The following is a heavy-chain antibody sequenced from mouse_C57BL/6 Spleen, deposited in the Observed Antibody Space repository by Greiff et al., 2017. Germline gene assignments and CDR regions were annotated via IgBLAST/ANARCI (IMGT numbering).Heavy chain of an antibody. CDR3: ARYYYDSSSWFDY. J-gene: IGHJ3*01. Sequence: EVQLQQSGPELVKPGASVKISCKASGYSFTDYNMNWVKQSNGKSLEWIGVINPNYGTTSYNQKFKGKATLTVDQSSSTAYVQLNSLASEDSAVYSCARYYYDSSSWFDYWGQGTLVTVSA. D-gene: IGHD1-1*01. V-gene: IGHV1-39*01. CDR1: GYSFTDYN. CDR2: INPNYGTT.